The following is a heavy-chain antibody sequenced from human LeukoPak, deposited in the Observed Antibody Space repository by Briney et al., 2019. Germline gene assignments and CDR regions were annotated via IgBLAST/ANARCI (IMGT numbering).Heavy chain of an antibody. D-gene: IGHD2-2*01. CDR1: GYTFTSYG. V-gene: IGHV1-18*01. Sequence: ASVKVSCKASGYTFTSYGISWVRQAPGQGLEWMGWISAYNGNTNYAQKLQGRVTMTTDTSTSTAYMELRSLRSDDTAVYYCARGPRGYQPLYFVYWGQGTLVTVSS. CDR3: ARGPRGYQPLYFVY. CDR2: ISAYNGNT. J-gene: IGHJ4*02.